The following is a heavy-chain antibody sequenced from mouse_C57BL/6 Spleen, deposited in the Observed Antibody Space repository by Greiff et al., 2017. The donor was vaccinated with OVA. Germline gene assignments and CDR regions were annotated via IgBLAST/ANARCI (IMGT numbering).Heavy chain of an antibody. V-gene: IGHV3-6*01. CDR2: ISYDGSN. J-gene: IGHJ2*01. CDR1: GYSITSGYY. Sequence: EVKLQESGPGLVKPSQSLSLTCSVTGYSITSGYYWNWIRQFPGNKLEWMGYISYDGSNNYNPSLKNRISITRDTSKNQFFLKLNSVTTEDTATYYCARDYDEGGYFDDWGQGTTLTVSS. D-gene: IGHD2-12*01. CDR3: ARDYDEGGYFDD.